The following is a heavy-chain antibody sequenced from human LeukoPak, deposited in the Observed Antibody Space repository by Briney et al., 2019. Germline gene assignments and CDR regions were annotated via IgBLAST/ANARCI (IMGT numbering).Heavy chain of an antibody. CDR3: ARQEPNWFDP. CDR1: GGSISTYY. D-gene: IGHD1-26*01. V-gene: IGHV4-59*08. J-gene: IGHJ5*02. Sequence: PSETLSLTCTVSGGSISTYYWNWIRQPPGKGLEWIGYIYYSGATNYNPSLKSRVTISVDTSKNQFSLKLSSVTAADTAVYYCARQEPNWFDPWGQGTLVTVSS. CDR2: IYYSGAT.